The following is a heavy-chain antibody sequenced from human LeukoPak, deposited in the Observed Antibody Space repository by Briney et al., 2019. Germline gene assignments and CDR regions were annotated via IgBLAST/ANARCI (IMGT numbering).Heavy chain of an antibody. J-gene: IGHJ5*02. Sequence: GGSLRLSCAASGFIFSSYGMHWVRQAPGKGLEWVAFIRYDGSKKYYADSVKGRFTISRDNSKNTLYLQMNSLRAEDTAVYYCAKRGEGVSNTWYMNNWFDPWGQGTLVTVSS. CDR1: GFIFSSYG. CDR2: IRYDGSKK. D-gene: IGHD6-13*01. CDR3: AKRGEGVSNTWYMNNWFDP. V-gene: IGHV3-30*02.